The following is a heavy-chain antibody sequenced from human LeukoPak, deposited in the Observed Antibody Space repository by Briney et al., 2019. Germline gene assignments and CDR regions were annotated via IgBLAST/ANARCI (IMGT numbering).Heavy chain of an antibody. Sequence: PGGSLRLSCAASGFTFSSYGMHWVRQAPGKGLEWVAVIWYDGSNKYYADSVKGRFTISRDNSNNTLYLEMNSPRAEDTAVYYCARGLFRYFSWLPTLPSGMDVWGQGTTVTVSS. V-gene: IGHV3-33*01. CDR3: ARGLFRYFSWLPTLPSGMDV. CDR1: GFTFSSYG. J-gene: IGHJ6*02. D-gene: IGHD3-9*01. CDR2: IWYDGSNK.